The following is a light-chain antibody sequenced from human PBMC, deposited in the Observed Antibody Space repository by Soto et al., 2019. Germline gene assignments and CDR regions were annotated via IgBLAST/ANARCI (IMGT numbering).Light chain of an antibody. J-gene: IGKJ4*01. Sequence: DIQMTQSPSSLSASVGDRVTITCQASQDITNYLNWYQQKPGKAPKLLIYDASDLETGVPSRFSGSGSGTDFTFTISTLQPEDIATYYCQQYDHLPLTFGGGTQVELK. CDR2: DAS. CDR3: QQYDHLPLT. CDR1: QDITNY. V-gene: IGKV1-33*01.